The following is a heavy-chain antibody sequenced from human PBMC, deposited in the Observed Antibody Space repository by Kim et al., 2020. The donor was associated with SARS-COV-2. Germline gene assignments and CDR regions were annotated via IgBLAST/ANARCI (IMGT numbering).Heavy chain of an antibody. D-gene: IGHD3-3*01. J-gene: IGHJ4*02. CDR3: ARVFGDFNANDRSALEKSALDY. Sequence: ASVKVSCKASAYTFTSSGINWVRQAPGQGPQWMGWINTETGSPTYAQDFTGRFVFSLDTSVSTAYLQISSLKAEDTAVYYCARVFGDFNANDRSALEKSALDYWGQGTLVTVSS. CDR2: INTETGSP. V-gene: IGHV7-4-1*02. CDR1: AYTFTSSG.